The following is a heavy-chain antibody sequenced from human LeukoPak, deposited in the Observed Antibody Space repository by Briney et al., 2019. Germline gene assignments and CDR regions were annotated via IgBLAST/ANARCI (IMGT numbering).Heavy chain of an antibody. Sequence: GGSLRLSCAASGFTFNSYSMNWFRQAPGKGLEWVSSISSSSRFIYYADSVKGRFTISRDNAKNSLYLQMTSLRAADTAVYYCARDQYEDYGWGSYRPFDYWVQGALVTVCS. CDR1: GFTFNSYS. J-gene: IGHJ4*02. CDR2: ISSSSRFI. CDR3: ARDQYEDYGWGSYRPFDY. V-gene: IGHV3-21*01. D-gene: IGHD3-16*02.